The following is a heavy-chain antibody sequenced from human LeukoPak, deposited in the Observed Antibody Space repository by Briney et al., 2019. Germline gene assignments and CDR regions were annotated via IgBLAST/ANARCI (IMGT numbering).Heavy chain of an antibody. CDR1: GFIFSNYG. CDR2: VWFDGSNE. Sequence: GGSQRLSCAASGFIFSNYGMHWVRQAPGKGLEWVAIVWFDGSNEFYADSVKGRFIISRDNSKNTLYLQMASLRAEDTAIYYCAKGKGGYAPFDYWGQGTLVTVSS. CDR3: AKGKGGYAPFDY. D-gene: IGHD5-12*01. V-gene: IGHV3-33*06. J-gene: IGHJ4*02.